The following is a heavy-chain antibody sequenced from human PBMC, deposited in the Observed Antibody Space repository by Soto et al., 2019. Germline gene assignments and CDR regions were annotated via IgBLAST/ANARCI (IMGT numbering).Heavy chain of an antibody. Sequence: QVQLRESGPGLVKPSEALFLTCTVSGGSISSYYWSWIRQPPGKGLEWIGYIYYSGSTNYNPSLKSRVTISVDTSKNQFSLKLSSVTAADTAVYYCAREDTAAGDAFDIWGQGTMVTVSS. CDR2: IYYSGST. J-gene: IGHJ3*02. V-gene: IGHV4-59*01. CDR3: AREDTAAGDAFDI. D-gene: IGHD5-18*01. CDR1: GGSISSYY.